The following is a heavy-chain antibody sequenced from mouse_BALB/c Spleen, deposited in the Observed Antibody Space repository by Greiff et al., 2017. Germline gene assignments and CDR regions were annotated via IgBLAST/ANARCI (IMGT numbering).Heavy chain of an antibody. Sequence: QVQLQQSGAELARPGASVKLSCKASGYTFTSYWMQWVKQRPGQGLEWIGAIYPGDGDTRYTQKFKGKATLTADKSSSTAYMQLSSLASEDSAVYYCARSDGYYEGLAYWGQGTLVTVSA. J-gene: IGHJ3*01. CDR3: ARSDGYYEGLAY. D-gene: IGHD2-3*01. V-gene: IGHV1-87*01. CDR1: GYTFTSYW. CDR2: IYPGDGDT.